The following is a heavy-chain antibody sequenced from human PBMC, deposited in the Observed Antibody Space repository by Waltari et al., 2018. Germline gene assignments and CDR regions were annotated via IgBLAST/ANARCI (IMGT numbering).Heavy chain of an antibody. CDR2: IIPIFGTA. CDR1: GGTFSSYA. Sequence: QVQLVQSGAEVKKPGSSVKVSCKASGGTFSSYAIRWVRQAPGQGLEWMGGIIPIFGTANYEQKFQGRVTITADESTSTAYMELSSLRSEDTAVYYCARDPVQLERRRENWFDPWGQGTLVTVSS. CDR3: ARDPVQLERRRENWFDP. V-gene: IGHV1-69*12. D-gene: IGHD1-1*01. J-gene: IGHJ5*02.